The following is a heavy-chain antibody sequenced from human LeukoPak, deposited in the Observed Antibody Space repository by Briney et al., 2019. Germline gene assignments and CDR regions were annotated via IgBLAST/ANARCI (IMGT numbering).Heavy chain of an antibody. CDR1: GASVSSASY. J-gene: IGHJ6*02. CDR3: ARVGGYYGMDV. CDR2: IYNGVNT. V-gene: IGHV4-61*01. Sequence: PSETLSLTCTVSGASVSSASYWTWIRQPPGKGVEWIAHIYNGVNTNYNPSLKSRVTISVDTSKNQFSLRLNSVTAADTAVYYCARVGGYYGMDVWGQGTTVTVSS.